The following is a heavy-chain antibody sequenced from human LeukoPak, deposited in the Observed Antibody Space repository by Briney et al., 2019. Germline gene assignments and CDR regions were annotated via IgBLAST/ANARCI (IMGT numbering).Heavy chain of an antibody. Sequence: SETLSLTCTVSGGSISSYYWSWIRQPPGKGLEWIGYIYYSGSTNCNPSLKSRVTISVDTSKNQFSLKLSSVTAADTAVYYCARGRGLGYYYMDVWGKGTTVTVSS. D-gene: IGHD3-10*01. V-gene: IGHV4-59*01. CDR1: GGSISSYY. CDR3: ARGRGLGYYYMDV. J-gene: IGHJ6*03. CDR2: IYYSGST.